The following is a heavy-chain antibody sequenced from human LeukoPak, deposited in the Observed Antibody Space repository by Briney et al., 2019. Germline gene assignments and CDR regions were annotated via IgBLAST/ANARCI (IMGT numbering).Heavy chain of an antibody. J-gene: IGHJ4*02. CDR1: GGSFSGYY. D-gene: IGHD5-24*01. CDR3: AREAPVRDGYNQRPGANDY. V-gene: IGHV4-34*01. Sequence: SETLSLTCAVYGGSFSGYYWSWIRQPPGKGLEWIGEINHSGSTNYNPSLKSRVTISVDTSKNQFSLKLSSVTAADTAVYYCAREAPVRDGYNQRPGANDYWGQGTLVTVSS. CDR2: INHSGST.